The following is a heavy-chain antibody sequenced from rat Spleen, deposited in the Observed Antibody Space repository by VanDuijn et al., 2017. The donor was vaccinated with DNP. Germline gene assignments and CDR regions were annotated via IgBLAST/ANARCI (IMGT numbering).Heavy chain of an antibody. CDR2: ISYDGSDT. CDR3: TSNPHIRTAAPFDY. V-gene: IGHV5-7*01. D-gene: IGHD3-8*01. J-gene: IGHJ2*01. Sequence: EVQLVESGGGLVQPGRSMKVSCAASGFTFSDHNMAWVRQAPKKGLEWVATISYDGSDTYYRDSVKGRFTISRDNAKSTLYLQMNSLQTENTATYYCTSNPHIRTAAPFDYWGQGVMVTVSS. CDR1: GFTFSDHN.